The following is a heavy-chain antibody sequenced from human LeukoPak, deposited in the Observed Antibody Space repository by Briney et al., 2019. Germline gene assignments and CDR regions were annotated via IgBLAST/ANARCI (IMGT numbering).Heavy chain of an antibody. CDR3: ARGKYSSAWYYFDY. Sequence: GRSLRLSCAASGFTFSGYGMHWVRQALGKGLEWVAVMSYDGNYKSYADSVKGRFTISRDTSKNTLYLQMNSLRADDTALYFCARGKYSSAWYYFDYWGQGTLVTVSS. V-gene: IGHV3-33*01. CDR2: MSYDGNYK. J-gene: IGHJ4*02. D-gene: IGHD6-19*01. CDR1: GFTFSGYG.